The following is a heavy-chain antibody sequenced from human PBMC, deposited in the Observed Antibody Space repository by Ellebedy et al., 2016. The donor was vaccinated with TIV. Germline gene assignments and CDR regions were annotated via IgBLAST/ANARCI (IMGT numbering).Heavy chain of an antibody. CDR3: ARVYGSGSFARY. V-gene: IGHV1-2*02. J-gene: IGHJ4*02. CDR2: INPNSGGT. Sequence: AASVKVSCKASGYSFTGYYIHWVRQAPGQGLEWMGWINPNSGGTNYAQKFQGRVTMTRDTSISTAYMELSRLRSDDTAVYYCARVYGSGSFARYWGQGTLVTVSS. CDR1: GYSFTGYY. D-gene: IGHD3-10*01.